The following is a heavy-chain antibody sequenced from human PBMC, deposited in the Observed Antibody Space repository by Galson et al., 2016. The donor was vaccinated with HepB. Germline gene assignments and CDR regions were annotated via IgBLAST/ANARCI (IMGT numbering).Heavy chain of an antibody. J-gene: IGHJ5*02. V-gene: IGHV1-69*13. CDR3: AGHGRLQRIVAPYKWFDP. Sequence: SVKVSCKASGGTFSSYAISWVRQAPGQGLEWMGGIIPIFGTANYAQKFQGRVTITADESPSTAYMELRSLRSEDTAMYYCAGHGRLQRIVAPYKWFDPWGQETLVTVSS. D-gene: IGHD4-11*01. CDR1: GGTFSSYA. CDR2: IIPIFGTA.